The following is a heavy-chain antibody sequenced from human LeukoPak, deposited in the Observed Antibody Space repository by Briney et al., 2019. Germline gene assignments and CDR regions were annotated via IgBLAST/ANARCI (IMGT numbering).Heavy chain of an antibody. CDR3: ARHVGDQLLSWYYYYYMDV. J-gene: IGHJ6*03. D-gene: IGHD2-2*01. CDR1: GGSISSSSYY. Sequence: SETLSLTCTVSGGSISSSSYYWGWIRQPPGKGLEWIGSIYYSGSTYYNPSLKSRVTISVDTSKNQFSLKLSSVTAADTAVYYCARHVGDQLLSWYYYYYMDVWGKGTTVTVSS. CDR2: IYYSGST. V-gene: IGHV4-39*01.